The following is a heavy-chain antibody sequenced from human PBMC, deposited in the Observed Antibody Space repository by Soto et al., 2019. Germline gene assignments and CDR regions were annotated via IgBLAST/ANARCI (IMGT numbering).Heavy chain of an antibody. CDR1: GVSLTTNNW. CDR2: IYQTGNT. V-gene: IGHV4-4*02. CDR3: ARGGYCSGGSCSGWFDS. D-gene: IGHD2-15*01. J-gene: IGHJ5*01. Sequence: QVKLQESGPGLVKPSETLSLTCAVSGVSLTTNNWWTWVRQAPGKGLEWVGEIYQTGNTNYNPSLNSRVIASLDKSKNQFFLKLTSVTAADTAIYYCARGGYCSGGSCSGWFDSWGQGTLVTVSS.